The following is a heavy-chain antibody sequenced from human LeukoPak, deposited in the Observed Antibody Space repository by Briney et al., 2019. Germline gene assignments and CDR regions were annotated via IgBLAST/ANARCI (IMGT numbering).Heavy chain of an antibody. Sequence: GGSLRLSCAASGFTFDDYAMHWVRQAPGKGLEWVSLISWDGGSTYYADSVKGRFTISRDNSKNSLYLQMNSLRAEDTALYYCAKAKGGQWLRGPIDYWGQGTLVTVSS. D-gene: IGHD6-19*01. CDR3: AKAKGGQWLRGPIDY. CDR2: ISWDGGST. CDR1: GFTFDDYA. V-gene: IGHV3-43D*03. J-gene: IGHJ4*02.